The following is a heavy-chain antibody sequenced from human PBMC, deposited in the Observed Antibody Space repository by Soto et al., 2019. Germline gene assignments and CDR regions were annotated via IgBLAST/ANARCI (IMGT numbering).Heavy chain of an antibody. CDR3: ARGYNEFDY. V-gene: IGHV4-4*02. CDR2: IYHIGST. D-gene: IGHD1-1*01. CDR1: GGSISSSNW. Sequence: SETLSLTCAVSGGSISSSNWWSWVRQPTGKGLEWIGEIYHIGSTTYNPSLRGRVTISVDKSKNQFYLKVSSVTAADSAVYHCARGYNEFDYWGQGTPVTVSS. J-gene: IGHJ4*02.